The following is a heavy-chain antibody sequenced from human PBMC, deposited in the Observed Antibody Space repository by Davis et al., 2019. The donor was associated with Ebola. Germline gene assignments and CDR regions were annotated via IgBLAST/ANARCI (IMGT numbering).Heavy chain of an antibody. D-gene: IGHD4-17*01. V-gene: IGHV3-11*01. CDR2: ISSSGSTI. CDR1: GFTFSDYY. J-gene: IGHJ6*02. CDR3: ARDGDYGDSLYYYYGMDV. Sequence: GESLKISCAASGFTFSDYYMSWIRQAPGKGLEWVSYISSSGSTIYYADSVKGRFTISRDNAKNSLYLQMNSLRAEDTAVYYCARDGDYGDSLYYYYGMDVWGRGTTVTVSS.